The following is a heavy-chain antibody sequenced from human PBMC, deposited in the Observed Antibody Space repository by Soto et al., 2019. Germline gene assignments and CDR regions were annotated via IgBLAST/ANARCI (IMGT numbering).Heavy chain of an antibody. CDR1: GGSISSGGYY. V-gene: IGHV4-31*03. CDR3: ARPILTGYYTDAFDI. CDR2: IYYSGST. Sequence: QVQLQESGPGLVKPSQTLSLTCTVSGGSISSGGYYWSWIRQHPGKGLEWIGYIYYSGSTYYNPSLKSRVTISVDTSKNQFSPKLSSVTAADTAVYYCARPILTGYYTDAFDIWGQGTMVTVSS. D-gene: IGHD3-9*01. J-gene: IGHJ3*02.